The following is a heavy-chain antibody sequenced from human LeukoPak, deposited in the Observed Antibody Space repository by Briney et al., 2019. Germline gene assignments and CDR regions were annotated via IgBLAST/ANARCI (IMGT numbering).Heavy chain of an antibody. Sequence: GASVKVSCKASGYTFTSYAMHWVRQAPGQRLEWMGWINAGNGNTKYSQKFQGRVTITRDTSASTAYMELSSLRSEDTAVYYCARSYYYGSGSPWCYYYYGMDVWGKGTTVTVSS. CDR2: INAGNGNT. CDR3: ARSYYYGSGSPWCYYYYGMDV. CDR1: GYTFTSYA. J-gene: IGHJ6*04. D-gene: IGHD3-10*01. V-gene: IGHV1-3*01.